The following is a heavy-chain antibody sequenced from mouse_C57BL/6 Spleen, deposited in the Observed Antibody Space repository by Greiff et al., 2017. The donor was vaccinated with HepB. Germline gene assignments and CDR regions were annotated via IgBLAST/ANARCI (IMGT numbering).Heavy chain of an antibody. V-gene: IGHV2-9-1*01. Sequence: VKVVESGPGLVAPSQSLSITCTVSGFSLTSYAISWVRQPPGKGLEWLGVIWTGGGTNYNSALKSRLSISKDNSKSQVFLKMNSLQTDDTARYYCARGGYGSSPWWYFDVWGTGTTVTVSS. D-gene: IGHD1-1*01. CDR3: ARGGYGSSPWWYFDV. J-gene: IGHJ1*03. CDR1: GFSLTSYA. CDR2: IWTGGGT.